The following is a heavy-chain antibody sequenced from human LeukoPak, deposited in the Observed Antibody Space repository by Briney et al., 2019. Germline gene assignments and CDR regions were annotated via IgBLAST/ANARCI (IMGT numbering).Heavy chain of an antibody. D-gene: IGHD6-6*01. CDR2: IYTSGST. CDR1: GGSISSNSYY. CDR3: ARPSIAARRRGHFDAFDI. Sequence: SQTLSLTCTVSGGSISSNSYYWSWIRQPAGKGLEWIGRIYTSGSTNYNPSLKSRVTISVDTSKNQFSLKLSSVTAADTAMYYCARPSIAARRRGHFDAFDIWGQGTMVTVSS. J-gene: IGHJ3*02. V-gene: IGHV4-61*02.